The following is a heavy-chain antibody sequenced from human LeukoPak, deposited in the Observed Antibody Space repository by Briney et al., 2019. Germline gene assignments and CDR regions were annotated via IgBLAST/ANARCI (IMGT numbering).Heavy chain of an antibody. D-gene: IGHD6-19*01. CDR1: GFTFSSYD. CDR2: IGTAGDT. CDR3: ARWGHSSRWHGGGYYYYYGMDV. J-gene: IGHJ6*02. Sequence: TGGSLRLSCAASGFTFSSYDMHWVRQATGKGLEWVSAIGTAGDTYYPGSVKGRFTISRENAKNSLYLQMNSLRAGDTAVYYCARWGHSSRWHGGGYYYYYGMDVWGQGTTVTVSS. V-gene: IGHV3-13*01.